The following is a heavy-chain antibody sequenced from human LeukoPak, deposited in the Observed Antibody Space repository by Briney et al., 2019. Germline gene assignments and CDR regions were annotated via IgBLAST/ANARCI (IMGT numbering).Heavy chain of an antibody. CDR2: IYTSGST. CDR1: GGSISSYY. D-gene: IGHD1-26*01. Sequence: PSETLSLTCTVSGGSISSYYWSWIRQPAGKGLEWIGRIYTSGSTNYNPSLKSRVTMSVDTSKNQFSLKLSSVTAADTAVYYCAREAAYSGSYYPVDAFDIWGQGTMVTVSP. CDR3: AREAAYSGSYYPVDAFDI. V-gene: IGHV4-4*07. J-gene: IGHJ3*02.